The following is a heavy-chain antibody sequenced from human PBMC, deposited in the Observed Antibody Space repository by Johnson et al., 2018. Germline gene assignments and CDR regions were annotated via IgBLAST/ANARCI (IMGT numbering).Heavy chain of an antibody. V-gene: IGHV1-69*11. CDR2: ILRIIGTP. D-gene: IGHD6-19*01. Sequence: QVQLVQSGAEVTKXGSSVKVSCQASGDTFRSFPFSWVRQAPGQGLQWMGWILRIIGTPNYAQRFQDRVALTADEVSNTVYMELSSLRSEDTAVYYCARDRRPVAGTVYYYYYLDVWGQGTTVTVSS. CDR3: ARDRRPVAGTVYYYYYLDV. J-gene: IGHJ6*02. CDR1: GDTFRSFP.